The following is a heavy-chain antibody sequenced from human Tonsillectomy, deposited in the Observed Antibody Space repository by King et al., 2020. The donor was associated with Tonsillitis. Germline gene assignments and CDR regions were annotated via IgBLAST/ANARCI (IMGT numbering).Heavy chain of an antibody. V-gene: IGHV1-2*02. CDR2: INPNSGGT. CDR3: ARDSGRWLTWYYFDY. CDR1: GYTFTGYY. J-gene: IGHJ4*02. Sequence: QLVQSGAEVKKPGASVKVSCKASGYTFTGYYMHWVRQAPGQGLEWMGWINPNSGGTDYAQKFQGRVTMTRDTSIGTAYMELSRLTSDDTAVYYCARDSGRWLTWYYFDYWGQGTLVTVSS. D-gene: IGHD6-19*01.